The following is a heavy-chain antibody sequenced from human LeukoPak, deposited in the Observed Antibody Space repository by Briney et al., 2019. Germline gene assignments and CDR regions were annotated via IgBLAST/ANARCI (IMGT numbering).Heavy chain of an antibody. J-gene: IGHJ5*02. D-gene: IGHD6-19*01. CDR2: IKQDGSEK. CDR1: GFTFSSYW. Sequence: GGSLRLSCAASGFTFSSYWMSWVRQAPGKGLEWVANIKQDGSEKYYVDSVKGRFTISRDNAKNSLYLQMNSLRAVDTAVYYCARRIAVAATINWFDPWGQGTLVIVSS. CDR3: ARRIAVAATINWFDP. V-gene: IGHV3-7*03.